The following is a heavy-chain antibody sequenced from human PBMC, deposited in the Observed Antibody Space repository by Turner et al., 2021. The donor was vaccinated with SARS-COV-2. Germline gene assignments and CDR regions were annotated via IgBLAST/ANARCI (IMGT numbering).Heavy chain of an antibody. J-gene: IGHJ4*02. CDR1: GFTFSSYV. CDR2: ISSNGRST. CDR3: VKGSY. V-gene: IGHV3-64D*06. Sequence: EVQLVESGGGLVQPGGSLRLSCSASGFTFSSYVMHWVRQAPGKELEYVSAISSNGRSTYYADSVKCRFTISRDNSKNTLYLQMSSLRAEDTAVYYCVKGSYWGQGTLVTVSS.